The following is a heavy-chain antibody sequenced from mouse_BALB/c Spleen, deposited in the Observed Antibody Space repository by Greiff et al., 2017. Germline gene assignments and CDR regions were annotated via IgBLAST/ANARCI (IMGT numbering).Heavy chain of an antibody. CDR3: ARYGLPYYFDY. CDR2: IYPYNGGT. D-gene: IGHD1-1*01. V-gene: IGHV1S29*02. CDR1: GYTFTDYN. J-gene: IGHJ2*01. Sequence: VHVKQSGPELVKPGASVKISCKASGYTFTDYNMHWVKQSHGKSLEWIGYIYPYNGGTGYNQKFKSKATLTVDNSSSTAYMELRSLTSEDSAVYYCARYGLPYYFDYWGQGTTLTVSS.